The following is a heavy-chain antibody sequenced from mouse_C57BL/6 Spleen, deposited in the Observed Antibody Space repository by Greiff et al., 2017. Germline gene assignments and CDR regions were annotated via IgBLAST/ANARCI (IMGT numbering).Heavy chain of an antibody. CDR3: ARPSFAY. Sequence: EVKLQESGGGLVQPGGSLKLSCAASGFTFSDYYMYWVRQTPEKRLEWVAYISNGGGSTYYPDTVKGRFTISRDNAKNTLYLQMSRLKSEDTVMYYCARPSFAYWGQGTLVTVSA. CDR1: GFTFSDYY. J-gene: IGHJ3*01. V-gene: IGHV5-12*01. CDR2: ISNGGGST.